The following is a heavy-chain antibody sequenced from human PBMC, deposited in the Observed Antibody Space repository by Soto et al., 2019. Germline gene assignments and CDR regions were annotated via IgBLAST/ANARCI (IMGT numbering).Heavy chain of an antibody. Sequence: VSVKVSCKASGYTFTGYYMHWVRQAPGQGLEWMGWINPNSGGTNYAQKFQGWVTMTRDTSISTAYMELSGLRSDDTAVYYCARDALYSGSYPTPLGVGRMDIWGQGTMVTVSS. CDR2: INPNSGGT. CDR3: ARDALYSGSYPTPLGVGRMDI. CDR1: GYTFTGYY. V-gene: IGHV1-2*04. D-gene: IGHD1-26*01. J-gene: IGHJ3*02.